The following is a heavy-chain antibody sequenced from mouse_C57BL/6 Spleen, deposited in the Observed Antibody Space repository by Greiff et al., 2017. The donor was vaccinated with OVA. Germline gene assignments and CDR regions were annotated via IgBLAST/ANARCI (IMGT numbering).Heavy chain of an antibody. J-gene: IGHJ2*01. Sequence: QVQLQQSGPGLVQPSQSLSITCTVSGFSLTSYGVHWVRQSPGKGLEWLGVIWSGGSTDSNAAFISRLSISKDNSKSQVFFKMNSLQADDTAIYYCASLTGTGYFDYWGQGTTLTVSS. CDR2: IWSGGST. CDR3: ASLTGTGYFDY. D-gene: IGHD4-1*01. V-gene: IGHV2-2*01. CDR1: GFSLTSYG.